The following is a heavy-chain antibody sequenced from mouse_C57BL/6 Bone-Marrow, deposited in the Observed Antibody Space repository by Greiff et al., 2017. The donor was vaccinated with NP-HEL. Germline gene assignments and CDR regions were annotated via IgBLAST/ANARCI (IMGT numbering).Heavy chain of an antibody. CDR2: IDPNSGGT. V-gene: IGHV1-72*01. D-gene: IGHD2-4*01. CDR1: GYTFTSYW. CDR3: ARRGYDYDWFAY. Sequence: QVQLQQPGAELVKPGASVKLSCKASGYTFTSYWMHWVKQRPGRGLEWIGRIDPNSGGTKYNEKFKSKATLTVDKPSSTAYMQLSGLTSEDSAVYYCARRGYDYDWFAYWGQGTLVTVSA. J-gene: IGHJ3*01.